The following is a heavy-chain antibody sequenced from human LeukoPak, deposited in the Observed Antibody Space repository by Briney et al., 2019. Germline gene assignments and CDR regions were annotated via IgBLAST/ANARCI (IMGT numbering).Heavy chain of an antibody. V-gene: IGHV3-66*01. CDR1: GFTVSSNY. D-gene: IGHD2/OR15-2a*01. J-gene: IGHJ4*02. CDR3: ARAPKNAHFDY. CDR2: IYVGGNT. Sequence: GGSLRLSCAASGFTVSSNYMSWVRQAPGKGLECVALIYVGGNTYYSDSVKGRFTISRDNSKNTVYLQMNSLRAEDTAVYYCARAPKNAHFDYWGQGTLVTVSS.